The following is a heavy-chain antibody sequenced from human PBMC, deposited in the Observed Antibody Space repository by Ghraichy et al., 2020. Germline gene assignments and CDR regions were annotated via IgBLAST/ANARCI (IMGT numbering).Heavy chain of an antibody. J-gene: IGHJ4*02. Sequence: ASVKVSCKASGYTFTSYGISWVRQAPGQGLEWMGWISAYNGNTNYAQKLQGRVTMTTDTSTSTAYMELRSLRSDDTAVYYCASGSGKWGYESLYPFDYWGQGTLVTVSS. V-gene: IGHV1-18*01. CDR2: ISAYNGNT. CDR3: ASGSGKWGYESLYPFDY. D-gene: IGHD2-2*02. CDR1: GYTFTSYG.